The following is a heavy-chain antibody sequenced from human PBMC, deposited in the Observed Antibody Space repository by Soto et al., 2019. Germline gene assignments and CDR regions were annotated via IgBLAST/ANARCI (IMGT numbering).Heavy chain of an antibody. CDR3: ASPQPGLRYFDWFGGALNYGMDV. J-gene: IGHJ6*02. V-gene: IGHV3-7*03. CDR2: IKEDGSEK. D-gene: IGHD3-9*01. Sequence: EVQLVESGGGLVQPGGSLRLSCAASGFIFSSYWMSWVRQAPGKGLEWVANIKEDGSEKYYVDSVKGRFTISRDNAKNSLYLQMDSLRAEDTAVYYCASPQPGLRYFDWFGGALNYGMDVWGQGTTVTVSS. CDR1: GFIFSSYW.